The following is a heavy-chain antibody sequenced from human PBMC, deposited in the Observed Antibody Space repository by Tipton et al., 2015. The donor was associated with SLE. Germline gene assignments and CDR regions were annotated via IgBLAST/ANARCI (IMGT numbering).Heavy chain of an antibody. CDR2: INHSGTT. Sequence: TLSLTCAVYGGSFSGYYWSWIRQPPGKGLEWIGEINHSGTTNYNPSLKSRVTISVDTSKNQFSLKLSSVTAADTAVYYCARGIAVATPGYWGQGTLVTVPS. CDR3: ARGIAVATPGY. J-gene: IGHJ4*02. CDR1: GGSFSGYY. V-gene: IGHV4-34*01. D-gene: IGHD6-19*01.